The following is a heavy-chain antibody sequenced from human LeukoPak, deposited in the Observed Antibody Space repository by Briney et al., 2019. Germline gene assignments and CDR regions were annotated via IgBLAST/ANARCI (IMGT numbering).Heavy chain of an antibody. Sequence: GASVKVSCKASGYTFTGYYMHWVRQAPGQGLEWMGWINPNSGGTNYAQKFQGRVTMTRDTSISTAYMELSRLRSDDTAVYYCASASPSSEEGYYYYGMDVWGQGTTVTVSS. V-gene: IGHV1-2*02. D-gene: IGHD3-22*01. CDR2: INPNSGGT. J-gene: IGHJ6*02. CDR1: GYTFTGYY. CDR3: ASASPSSEEGYYYYGMDV.